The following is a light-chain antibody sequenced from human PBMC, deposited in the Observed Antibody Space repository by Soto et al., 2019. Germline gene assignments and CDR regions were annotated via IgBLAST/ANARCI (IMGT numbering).Light chain of an antibody. Sequence: QSVLTQPPSASGTPGQRVTISCSGSRSNIGSNYVYWYQQLPGTAPKLRIYSDNQRPSGVPDRFSGSKSGTSASLAISGLRSEDEADYYCAAWDDSLVGVFGGGTKLTVL. J-gene: IGLJ2*01. V-gene: IGLV1-47*02. CDR1: RSNIGSNY. CDR3: AAWDDSLVGV. CDR2: SDN.